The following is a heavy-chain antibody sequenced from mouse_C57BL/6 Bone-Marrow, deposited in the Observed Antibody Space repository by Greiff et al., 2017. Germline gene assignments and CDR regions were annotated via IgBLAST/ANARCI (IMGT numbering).Heavy chain of an antibody. CDR3: ARLYYGRNYAMDY. Sequence: EVQRVESVAELVRPGASVKLSCTASGFNIKNTYMHWVKQRPEQGLEWIGRIDPANGNTKYAPKFQGKATITADTSSNTAYLQLSSLTSEDTAIYYCARLYYGRNYAMDYWGQGTSVTVSS. CDR1: GFNIKNTY. D-gene: IGHD1-1*01. J-gene: IGHJ4*01. V-gene: IGHV14-3*01. CDR2: IDPANGNT.